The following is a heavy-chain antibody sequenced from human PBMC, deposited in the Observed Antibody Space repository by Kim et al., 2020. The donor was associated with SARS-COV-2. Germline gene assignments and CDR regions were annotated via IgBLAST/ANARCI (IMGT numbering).Heavy chain of an antibody. CDR1: GFTFSSYA. CDR3: ARDQKYCSGGSCYSPIYYYYGMDV. Sequence: GGSLRLSCAASGFTFSSYAMHWVRQAPGKGLEWVAVISYDGSNKYYADSVKGRFTISRDNSKNTLYLQMNSLRAEDTAVYYCARDQKYCSGGSCYSPIYYYYGMDVWGQGTTVTVSS. V-gene: IGHV3-30*04. CDR2: ISYDGSNK. J-gene: IGHJ6*02. D-gene: IGHD2-15*01.